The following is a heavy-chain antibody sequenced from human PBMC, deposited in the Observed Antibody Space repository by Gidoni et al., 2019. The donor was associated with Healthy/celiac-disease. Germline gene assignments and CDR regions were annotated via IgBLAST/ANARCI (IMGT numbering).Heavy chain of an antibody. CDR2: IYPGDSDT. D-gene: IGHD5-12*01. J-gene: IGHJ6*02. CDR3: ARHMSPPVATITDYYYGMDV. CDR1: GYSFTSYW. Sequence: EVQLVQSGAEVKKPGESLKISCKGSGYSFTSYWIGWVRQMPGKGLEWMGIIYPGDSDTRYSPSFQGQVTISADKSISTAYLQWSSLKASDTAMYYCARHMSPPVATITDYYYGMDVWGQGTTVTVSS. V-gene: IGHV5-51*01.